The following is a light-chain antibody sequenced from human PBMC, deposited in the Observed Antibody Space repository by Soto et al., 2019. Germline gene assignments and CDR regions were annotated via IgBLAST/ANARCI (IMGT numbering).Light chain of an antibody. CDR3: SSFTSSSTLV. CDR2: DVS. V-gene: IGLV2-14*01. CDR1: SSDVGGYNY. Sequence: QSVLTQPASVSGSPGQSITISCTGTSSDVGGYNYVSWYQQHPGKAPKLMIYDVSNRPSGVSNRFSGSKSGNTASLTISGLQAEDEGDYYCSSFTSSSTLVFGTGTKVTVL. J-gene: IGLJ1*01.